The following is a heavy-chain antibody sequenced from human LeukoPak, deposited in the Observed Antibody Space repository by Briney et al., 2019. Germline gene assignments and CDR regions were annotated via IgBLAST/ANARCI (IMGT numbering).Heavy chain of an antibody. D-gene: IGHD3-10*01. CDR2: IIPILGIA. CDR3: ARVLLWFGELSNPFDY. J-gene: IGHJ4*02. V-gene: IGHV1-69*04. CDR1: GGTFSSYA. Sequence: GASVKVSCKASGGTFSSYAISWVRQAPGQGLEWMGRIIPILGIANYAQKFQGRVTITADKSTSTAYMELSSLRSEDTVVYYCARVLLWFGELSNPFDYWGQGTLVTVSS.